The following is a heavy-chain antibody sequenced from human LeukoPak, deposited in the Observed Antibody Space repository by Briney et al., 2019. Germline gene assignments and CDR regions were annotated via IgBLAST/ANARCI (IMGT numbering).Heavy chain of an antibody. CDR3: ARCGSYDNRYYFDY. J-gene: IGHJ4*02. V-gene: IGHV3-30*04. Sequence: GGSLRLSCAASGFTFSSYAMHWVRQAPGKGLEWVAVISYDGSNKYYADSVKGRFTISRDNSKNTLYLQMNSLRAEDTAVYYCARCGSYDNRYYFDYWGQGTLVTVSS. CDR1: GFTFSSYA. CDR2: ISYDGSNK. D-gene: IGHD1-26*01.